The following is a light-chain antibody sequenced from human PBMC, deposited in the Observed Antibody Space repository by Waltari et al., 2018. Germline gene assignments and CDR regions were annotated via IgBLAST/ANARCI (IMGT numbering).Light chain of an antibody. V-gene: IGKV1-33*01. J-gene: IGKJ5*01. Sequence: DIQMTQSPSALSASVGDRVTITCQASHDIYNSLNWYQQKPGKAPKVLIYEASNLETGVPSRFSRSAYGTDFTLTISSLQPEDTATYYCQQYETLPLTFGQGTRLEIK. CDR1: HDIYNS. CDR2: EAS. CDR3: QQYETLPLT.